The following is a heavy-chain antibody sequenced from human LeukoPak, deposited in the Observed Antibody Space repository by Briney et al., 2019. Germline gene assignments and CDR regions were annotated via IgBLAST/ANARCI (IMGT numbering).Heavy chain of an antibody. CDR3: ARDYAGSPDY. J-gene: IGHJ4*02. CDR1: GFTFSTYW. Sequence: PGGSLRLSCTASGFTFSTYWINWVRQSTGKGPVWVALINGDGSTTTHADSVKGRFTISRDNAKNTAYLQMNSLRDEDTAVYYCARDYAGSPDYWGQGTPVTVSA. D-gene: IGHD3-10*01. V-gene: IGHV3-74*03. CDR2: INGDGSTT.